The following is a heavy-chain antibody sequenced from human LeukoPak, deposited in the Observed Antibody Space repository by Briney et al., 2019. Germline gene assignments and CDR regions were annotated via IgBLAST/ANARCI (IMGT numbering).Heavy chain of an antibody. J-gene: IGHJ4*02. Sequence: GSVKVSCKASGYTFTGYYMHWVRQAPGQGLEWMGWINPNSGGTNYAQKFQGRVTMTRDTSISTAYMELNRLRSDDTAVYYCARASYDFWSGYSFDYWGQGTLVTVSS. CDR1: GYTFTGYY. V-gene: IGHV1-2*02. CDR2: INPNSGGT. D-gene: IGHD3-3*01. CDR3: ARASYDFWSGYSFDY.